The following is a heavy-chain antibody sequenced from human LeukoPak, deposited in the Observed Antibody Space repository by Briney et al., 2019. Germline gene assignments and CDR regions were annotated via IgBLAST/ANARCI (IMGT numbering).Heavy chain of an antibody. J-gene: IGHJ4*02. CDR2: IYYSGST. Sequence: PSETLSLTCTVSGGSISSYYWSWIRQPPGKGLEWIGYIYYSGSTNYNPSLKSRVTISIDTSKNQFSLELSSVTAADTAVYYCATVPNSSWYFNWGQGTLVTVSS. V-gene: IGHV4-59*01. CDR1: GGSISSYY. D-gene: IGHD6-13*01. CDR3: ATVPNSSWYFN.